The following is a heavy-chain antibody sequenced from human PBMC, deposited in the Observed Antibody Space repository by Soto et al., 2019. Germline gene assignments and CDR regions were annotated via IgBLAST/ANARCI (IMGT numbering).Heavy chain of an antibody. CDR3: AREAASDPSFYYHYMDV. J-gene: IGHJ6*03. Sequence: QEQLVQSGAEVKKPGAPVKVSCKASGYTFSNYNINWVRQASGQGLEWMGWMNPDSGNTGYVEKFQGRVTMTRNSSISTAYMELSGLRSEDTAVYYCAREAASDPSFYYHYMDVWDKGTTVTVSS. V-gene: IGHV1-8*01. CDR2: MNPDSGNT. CDR1: GYTFSNYN. D-gene: IGHD3-10*01.